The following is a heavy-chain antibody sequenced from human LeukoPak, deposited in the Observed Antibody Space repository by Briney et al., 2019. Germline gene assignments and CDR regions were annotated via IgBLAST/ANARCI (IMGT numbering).Heavy chain of an antibody. Sequence: GMSLRLSCAASGFTFDDYAMHWVRQAPGKGLEWVSGISWNSGSIGYADSVKGRFTISRDNAKNSLYLQMNSLRAEDTALYYCATSAGYSSSWYRGNFDYWGQGTLVTVSS. CDR3: ATSAGYSSSWYRGNFDY. CDR1: GFTFDDYA. J-gene: IGHJ4*02. CDR2: ISWNSGSI. D-gene: IGHD6-13*01. V-gene: IGHV3-9*01.